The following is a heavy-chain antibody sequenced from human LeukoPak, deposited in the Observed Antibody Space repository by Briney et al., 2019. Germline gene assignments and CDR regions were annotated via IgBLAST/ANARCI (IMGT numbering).Heavy chain of an antibody. V-gene: IGHV1-18*01. D-gene: IGHD1-1*01. J-gene: IGHJ6*02. CDR1: GGTFSSYA. CDR2: ITAYNGNT. CDR3: ARGPGTTGTTHYYYYYGMDV. Sequence: ASVKVSCKASGGTFSSYAISWVRQAPGQGLEWMGWITAYNGNTNYAQKPQGRVTMTTDTSTSTAYMELRSLRSDDTAVYYCARGPGTTGTTHYYYYYGMDVWGQGTTVTVSS.